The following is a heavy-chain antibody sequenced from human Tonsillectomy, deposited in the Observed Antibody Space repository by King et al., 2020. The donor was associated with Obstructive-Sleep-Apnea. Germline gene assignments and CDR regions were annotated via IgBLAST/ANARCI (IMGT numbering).Heavy chain of an antibody. D-gene: IGHD3-10*01. CDR1: GFTFSTYG. V-gene: IGHV3-30*18. J-gene: IGHJ6*02. CDR2: ISYDGSNK. Sequence: VQLVESGGGVVQPGRSLRLSCAASGFTFSTYGMHWVRQAPGKGLEWVAVISYDGSNKYYADSVKGRFTISRDNSKNTLYLQMNSLRAEDKAVYYCAKDKERMVRGVPYYSYYYGMDVWGQGTTVTVSS. CDR3: AKDKERMVRGVPYYSYYYGMDV.